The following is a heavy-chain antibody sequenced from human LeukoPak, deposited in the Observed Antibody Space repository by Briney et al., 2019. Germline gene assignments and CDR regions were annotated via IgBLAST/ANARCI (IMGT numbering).Heavy chain of an antibody. CDR1: GGSISRSNW. D-gene: IGHD6-13*01. Sequence: PSGTLSLTCTVSGGSISRSNWWSWVRQSPGKGLEWIGEIYDNGSTNYKSSLKSRVTISVDKSKNQFFLNLSSVTAADTAVYYCASPRAERSTWYAVDYWGQGILVTVPS. CDR2: IYDNGST. J-gene: IGHJ4*02. CDR3: ASPRAERSTWYAVDY. V-gene: IGHV4-4*02.